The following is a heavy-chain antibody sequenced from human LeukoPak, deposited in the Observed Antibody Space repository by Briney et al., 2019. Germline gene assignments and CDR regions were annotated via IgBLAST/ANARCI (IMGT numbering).Heavy chain of an antibody. D-gene: IGHD3-3*01. CDR3: ARDQRFLEWLS. V-gene: IGHV3-33*01. CDR2: IWYDGSNK. J-gene: IGHJ5*02. CDR1: GFTFSSYG. Sequence: GGSLRLSCAASGFTFSSYGMHWVRQAPGKGPEWVAVIWYDGSNKYYADSVKGRFTISRDNAKNTLYLQMNSLRAEDTAVYYCARDQRFLEWLSWGQGTLVTVSS.